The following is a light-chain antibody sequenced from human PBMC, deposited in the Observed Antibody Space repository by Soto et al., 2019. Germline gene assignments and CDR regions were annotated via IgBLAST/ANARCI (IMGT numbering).Light chain of an antibody. V-gene: IGLV1-51*01. CDR1: SSNIGNNY. CDR2: DNN. J-gene: IGLJ1*01. CDR3: GTWDSSLSAGPYV. Sequence: QSVLTQPPSVSAAPGQTVAISCSGSSSNIGNNYVSWYQQLPGTAPKLLIYDNNKRPSGIPDRFSGSKSGTSATLGITGLQTGDEADYYCGTWDSSLSAGPYVFGTGTRSPS.